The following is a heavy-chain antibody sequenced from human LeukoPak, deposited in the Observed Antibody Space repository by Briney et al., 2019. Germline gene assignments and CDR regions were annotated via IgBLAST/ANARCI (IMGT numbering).Heavy chain of an antibody. CDR2: INHRGST. CDR3: ARPPRGMRGYFQH. Sequence: SETLSLTCTVYGGSLSGYYWNWIRQPPGKGLEWIGEINHRGSTNYNPSLKSRVTISVDTSKNQFSLKLSSVTAADTAVYYCARPPRGMRGYFQHWGQGTLVTVSS. J-gene: IGHJ1*01. D-gene: IGHD3-10*01. CDR1: GGSLSGYY. V-gene: IGHV4-34*01.